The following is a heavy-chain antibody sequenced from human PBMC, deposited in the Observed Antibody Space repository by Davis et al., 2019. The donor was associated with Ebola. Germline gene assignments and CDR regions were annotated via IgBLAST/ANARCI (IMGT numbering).Heavy chain of an antibody. CDR3: VRAAFGSYYFDY. V-gene: IGHV3-13*01. J-gene: IGHJ4*02. CDR2: IGTAGDT. Sequence: GESLKISCAASGFTFSSYDMHWVRQVTGKSLEWVSAIGTAGDTYYPGPVKGRFTISRENARNSLYLQMNSLRAEDTAVYYCVRAAFGSYYFDYWGQGTLVIVSS. D-gene: IGHD3-3*01. CDR1: GFTFSSYD.